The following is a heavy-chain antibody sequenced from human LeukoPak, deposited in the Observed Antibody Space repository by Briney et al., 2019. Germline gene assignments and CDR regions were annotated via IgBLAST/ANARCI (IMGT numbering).Heavy chain of an antibody. Sequence: PSETLSLTCTVSGGSISSYYWSWIRQPPGKGLEWIGYIYYSGSTNYNPSLKSRVTISVDTSKNQFSLKLSSVTAADTAVYYCARGKASGYSYGYYYYYYMDVWGKGTTVTASS. CDR3: ARGKASGYSYGYYYYYYMDV. V-gene: IGHV4-59*01. CDR1: GGSISSYY. D-gene: IGHD5-18*01. CDR2: IYYSGST. J-gene: IGHJ6*03.